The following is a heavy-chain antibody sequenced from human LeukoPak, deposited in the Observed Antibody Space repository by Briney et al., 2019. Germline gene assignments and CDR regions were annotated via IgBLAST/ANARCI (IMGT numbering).Heavy chain of an antibody. CDR1: GFTFSSYE. D-gene: IGHD6-19*01. CDR2: ISGSGSST. Sequence: GGSLRLSCAASGFTFSSYEMNWVRQAPGKGLEWVSAISGSGSSTYYAASVMGRFTIPRDNAKNTLYLQLDSLRAEDTAVYYCARGLAVAGSSWFDPWGQGTLVSVSS. CDR3: ARGLAVAGSSWFDP. V-gene: IGHV3-48*03. J-gene: IGHJ5*02.